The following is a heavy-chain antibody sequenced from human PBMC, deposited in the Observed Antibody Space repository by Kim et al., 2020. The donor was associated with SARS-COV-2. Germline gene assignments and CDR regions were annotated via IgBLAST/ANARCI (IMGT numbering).Heavy chain of an antibody. D-gene: IGHD3-9*01. V-gene: IGHV3-74*01. J-gene: IGHJ4*02. CDR1: GFTFSSYW. CDR2: INSDGSST. Sequence: GGSLRLSCAASGFTFSSYWMHWVRQAPGKGLVWVSRINSDGSSTSYADSVKGRFTISRDNAKNTLYLQMNSLRAEDTAVYYCARDHSDILTGYYIDYFDYWGQGTLVTVSS. CDR3: ARDHSDILTGYYIDYFDY.